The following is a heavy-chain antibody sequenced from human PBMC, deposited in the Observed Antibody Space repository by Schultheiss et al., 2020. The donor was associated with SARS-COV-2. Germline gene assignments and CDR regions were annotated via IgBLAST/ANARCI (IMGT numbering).Heavy chain of an antibody. V-gene: IGHV3-30*02. Sequence: GGSLRLSCAASGFTFSSYGMHWVRQAPGKGLEWVAFIRYDGSNKYYADSVKGRFTISRDNSKNTLYLQMNSLRAEDTAVYYCAKPVDMTTVTPAGYWGQGTLVTVSS. CDR1: GFTFSSYG. J-gene: IGHJ4*02. CDR3: AKPVDMTTVTPAGY. D-gene: IGHD4-17*01. CDR2: IRYDGSNK.